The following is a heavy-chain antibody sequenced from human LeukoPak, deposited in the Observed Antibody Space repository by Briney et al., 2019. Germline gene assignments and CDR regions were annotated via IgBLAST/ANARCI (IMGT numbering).Heavy chain of an antibody. Sequence: PGGSLRLSCAASGFTFSSYGMHWVRQAPGKGLEWVAVISYDGSNKYYADSVKGRFTISRDNSKNTLYLQMNSLRAEDTAVYYCARCLYSGSYYFDYWGQGTLVTVSS. CDR3: ARCLYSGSYYFDY. D-gene: IGHD1-26*01. CDR2: ISYDGSNK. CDR1: GFTFSSYG. V-gene: IGHV3-30*03. J-gene: IGHJ4*02.